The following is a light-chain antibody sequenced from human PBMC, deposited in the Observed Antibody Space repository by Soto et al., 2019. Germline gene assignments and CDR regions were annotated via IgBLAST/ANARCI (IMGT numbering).Light chain of an antibody. CDR2: DAS. Sequence: EIVLTQSPATLSLSPGERATLSCRASQSVSRYLAWYQHKPGQAPRLLIYDASKRATGIPARFSGSGSGTDFNRTSSSLDPEDFAVYYCQQRSNWTPTLTCGQGTRVDIK. J-gene: IGKJ1*01. CDR1: QSVSRY. V-gene: IGKV3-11*01. CDR3: QQRSNWTPTLT.